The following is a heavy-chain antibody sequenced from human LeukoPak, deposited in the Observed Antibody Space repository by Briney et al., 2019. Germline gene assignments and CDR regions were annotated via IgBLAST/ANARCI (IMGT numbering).Heavy chain of an antibody. Sequence: GGSLRLSWAASGFTFSSFDMHWVRQATGKGLEFVSGIGTTGDTYYQGSVKGRFSISRENAKNSLYLQMNRLRAGDTAVYYCARVGYNYGYDYWGQGTLVTVSS. CDR3: ARVGYNYGYDY. D-gene: IGHD5-18*01. CDR2: IGTTGDT. J-gene: IGHJ4*02. V-gene: IGHV3-13*01. CDR1: GFTFSSFD.